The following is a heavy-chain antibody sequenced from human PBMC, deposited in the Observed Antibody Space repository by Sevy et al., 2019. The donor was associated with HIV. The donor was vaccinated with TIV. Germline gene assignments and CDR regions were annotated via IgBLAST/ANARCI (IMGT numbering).Heavy chain of an antibody. CDR1: GLSVSRNY. D-gene: IGHD3-22*01. V-gene: IGHV3-53*05. J-gene: IGHJ4*02. CDR3: AKEGRYDSSGYYVY. CDR2: IYAGGST. Sequence: GGSLRLSCAASGLSVSRNYLSWVRQAPGKGLEWVSVIYAGGSTYYADSVKGRFTISRDNSKNTLYLQMNSLRAEDTAVYYCAKEGRYDSSGYYVYWGQGTLVTVSS.